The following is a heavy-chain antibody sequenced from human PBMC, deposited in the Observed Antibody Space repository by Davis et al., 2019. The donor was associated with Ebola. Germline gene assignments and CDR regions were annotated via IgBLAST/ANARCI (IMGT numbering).Heavy chain of an antibody. CDR3: AKDLGTVTYSSSSGYYYYYGMDV. Sequence: GGSLRLSCEVSGFTFSSYSMNWVRQAPGKGLEWLSYISSTGSVIFQADSVRGRFTISRDNSKNTLYLQMNSLRAEDTAVYYCAKDLGTVTYSSSSGYYYYYGMDVWGQGTTVTVSS. CDR1: GFTFSSYS. CDR2: ISSTGSVI. J-gene: IGHJ6*02. D-gene: IGHD6-6*01. V-gene: IGHV3-48*01.